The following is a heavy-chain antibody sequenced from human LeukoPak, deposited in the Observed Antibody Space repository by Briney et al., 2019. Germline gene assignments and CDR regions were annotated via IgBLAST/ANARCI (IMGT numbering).Heavy chain of an antibody. CDR3: ARDLVTVTKGFDI. D-gene: IGHD4-17*01. CDR1: GGSISSYY. V-gene: IGHV4-4*07. CDR2: IYGSGNT. J-gene: IGHJ3*02. Sequence: PSETLSLTCSVSGGSISSYYWTWIRQPAGKGLEWIGRIYGSGNTKYNPSLKSRVTISIDTSKNQFSLKLRSVTAADTAVYYCARDLVTVTKGFDIWGQGTMVSVSS.